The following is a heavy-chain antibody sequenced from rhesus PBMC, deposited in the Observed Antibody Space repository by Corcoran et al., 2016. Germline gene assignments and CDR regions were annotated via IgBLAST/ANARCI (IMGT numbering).Heavy chain of an antibody. Sequence: QVQLQESGPGLVKPSETLSLTGAVSGGSISDVYYWSWIRQPPGKGLEWIGDIYGSGGDTNNNPSLNNRVTISIDPSKNQFSLKLSSVTAADTAVYYCARDLAQYSSSSDYFDYWGQGVLVTVSS. CDR2: IYGSGGDT. CDR3: ARDLAQYSSSSDYFDY. V-gene: IGHV4-106*01. CDR1: GGSISDVYY. D-gene: IGHD6-43*01. J-gene: IGHJ4*01.